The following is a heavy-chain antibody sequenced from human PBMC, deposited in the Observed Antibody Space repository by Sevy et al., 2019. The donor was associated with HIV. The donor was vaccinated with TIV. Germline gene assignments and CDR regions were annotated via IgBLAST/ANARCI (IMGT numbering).Heavy chain of an antibody. D-gene: IGHD6-13*01. J-gene: IGHJ4*02. CDR1: GASISSNTYY. Sequence: SETLSLTCTVSGASISSNTYYWGWIRQPPGKDLDWIGSIYFSGSAYYNPSLKGRVTISVDTSKNHFSLKVRSVTATDTAVYYCAREGPRIAQFDNWGQGTLVTVSS. CDR2: IYFSGSA. CDR3: AREGPRIAQFDN. V-gene: IGHV4-39*02.